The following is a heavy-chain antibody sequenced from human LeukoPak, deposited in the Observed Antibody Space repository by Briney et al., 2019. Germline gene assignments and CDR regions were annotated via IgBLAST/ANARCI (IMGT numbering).Heavy chain of an antibody. CDR3: ARVANSYGSNPFDY. D-gene: IGHD5-18*01. J-gene: IGHJ4*02. CDR2: ISAYNGNT. CDR1: EYTFNDYY. V-gene: IGHV1-18*04. Sequence: ASVKVSCKASEYTFNDYYIHWVRQAPGQGLEWMGWISAYNGNTNYAQKLQGRVTMTTDTSTSTAYMELRSLRSDDTAVYYCARVANSYGSNPFDYWGQGTLVTVSS.